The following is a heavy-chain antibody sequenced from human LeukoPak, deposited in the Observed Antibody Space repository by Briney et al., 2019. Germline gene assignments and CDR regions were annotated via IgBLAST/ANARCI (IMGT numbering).Heavy chain of an antibody. CDR1: GFTFSNYG. D-gene: IGHD5-24*01. V-gene: IGHV3-33*01. Sequence: PGRSLRLSCAASGFTFSNYGMHWVRQAPGKGLEWVAVIWYDGRNKYYSDSVKGRFTISRDSSKNTLYLQMTSLRADDTAVYYCARGDGYNFFDYWGQGTLVTVSS. J-gene: IGHJ4*02. CDR3: ARGDGYNFFDY. CDR2: IWYDGRNK.